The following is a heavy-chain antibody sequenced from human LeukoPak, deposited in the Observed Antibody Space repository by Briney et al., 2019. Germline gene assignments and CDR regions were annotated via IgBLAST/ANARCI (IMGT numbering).Heavy chain of an antibody. V-gene: IGHV4-4*07. CDR2: IYTSGST. D-gene: IGHD1-26*01. Sequence: SETLSLTCTVSGGSISSYYWSWIRQPAGKGLEWIGRIYTSGSTNYNPSLKSRVTMSVDTSKNQFSLKLSSVTAADTAAYYCARAGYIVGATLFDYWGQGTLVTVSS. CDR1: GGSISSYY. J-gene: IGHJ4*02. CDR3: ARAGYIVGATLFDY.